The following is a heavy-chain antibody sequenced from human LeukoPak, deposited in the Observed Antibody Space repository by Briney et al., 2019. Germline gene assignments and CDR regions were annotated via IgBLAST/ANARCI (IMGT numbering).Heavy chain of an antibody. V-gene: IGHV5-51*01. Sequence: GESLKIACKGSGYSFTSYWIGCVRQMPGKGLECRGIIYPGDSDTRYSPSFQGQVTISADKSISTAYLQWSSLKASDTAMDYCASPYGGYCSSTSCYNTNDAFDIWGQGTMVTVSS. CDR1: GYSFTSYW. D-gene: IGHD2-2*01. CDR2: IYPGDSDT. CDR3: ASPYGGYCSSTSCYNTNDAFDI. J-gene: IGHJ3*02.